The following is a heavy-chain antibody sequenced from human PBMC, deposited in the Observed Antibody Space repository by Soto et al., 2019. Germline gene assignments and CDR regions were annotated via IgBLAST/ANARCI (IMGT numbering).Heavy chain of an antibody. CDR2: ISGSGGST. V-gene: IGHV3-23*01. CDR1: GFTLRNYA. D-gene: IGHD3-10*01. J-gene: IGHJ5*01. Sequence: EVQLLESGGGLVQPGRSLRLSCAASGFTLRNYAMSWVRQAPGKGLEWVSGISGSGGSTYYADSVKGRFTISRDNSKNTLYLQMNALRAEDTAVYYCATDRLSGFGEYTFDFWGQGTLVAVSS. CDR3: ATDRLSGFGEYTFDF.